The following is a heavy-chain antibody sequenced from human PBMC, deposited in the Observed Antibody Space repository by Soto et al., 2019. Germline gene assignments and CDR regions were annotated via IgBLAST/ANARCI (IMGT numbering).Heavy chain of an antibody. CDR3: SRRAPEGFDP. Sequence: PSVTLSLACTVSGGSIGSSPYFWGWIRQPPGKGLEWIASVSYSGGTYYNPSLKSRVTISVDTSKKQFSLNLTSVTAADTAFYYCSRRAPEGFDPWGQGTQVTDSS. CDR2: VSYSGGT. CDR1: GGSIGSSPYF. J-gene: IGHJ5*02. V-gene: IGHV4-39*01.